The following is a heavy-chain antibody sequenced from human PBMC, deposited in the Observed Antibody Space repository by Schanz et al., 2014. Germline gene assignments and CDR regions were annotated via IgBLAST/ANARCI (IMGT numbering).Heavy chain of an antibody. CDR1: GGSITSFY. Sequence: QVRLQESGPGLVKPSETLSLTCTVSGGSITSFYWSWVRQAPGKGLEWVGSIFYSGNTNYNPSLKGRASTSMDTSRKQVSVKLPAVTAADTAVYYCASLDIGPGGVSFFQHWGLGTLVRVSS. J-gene: IGHJ1*01. D-gene: IGHD2-2*03. V-gene: IGHV4-59*08. CDR3: ASLDIGPGGVSFFQH. CDR2: IFYSGNT.